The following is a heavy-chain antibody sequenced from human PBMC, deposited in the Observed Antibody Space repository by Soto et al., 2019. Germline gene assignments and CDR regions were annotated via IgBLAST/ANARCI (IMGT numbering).Heavy chain of an antibody. V-gene: IGHV1-24*01. CDR2: FDPEDGET. CDR3: AADSSWYSSGWYRLDP. CDR1: GYTLTELS. Sequence: ASVKVSCKVSGYTLTELSMHWVRQAPGKGLEWMGGFDPEDGETIYAQKFQGRVTMTEDTSTDTAYMELSSLRSEDTAVYYCAADSSWYSSGWYRLDPWGQGTLVTVSS. D-gene: IGHD6-19*01. J-gene: IGHJ5*02.